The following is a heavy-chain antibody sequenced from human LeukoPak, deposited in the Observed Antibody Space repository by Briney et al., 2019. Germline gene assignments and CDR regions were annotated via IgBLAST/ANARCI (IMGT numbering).Heavy chain of an antibody. Sequence: SETLSLTCTVSGGSISSGNYYWSWLRQPAGKGLEWIGRVYAGGGTNSNPSLKSRVTISIDTSKNHFSLRLSSVTAADTAVYYCARGCGSSSSNWFDPWGQGTLVTVSS. V-gene: IGHV4-61*02. CDR3: ARGCGSSSSNWFDP. J-gene: IGHJ5*02. D-gene: IGHD6-6*01. CDR2: VYAGGGT. CDR1: GGSISSGNYY.